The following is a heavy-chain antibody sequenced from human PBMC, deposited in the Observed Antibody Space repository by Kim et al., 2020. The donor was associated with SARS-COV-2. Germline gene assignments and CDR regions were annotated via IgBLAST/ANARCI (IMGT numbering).Heavy chain of an antibody. CDR2: IYYNGST. J-gene: IGHJ6*01. CDR3: ARRTQYQLLGLYYYGM. CDR1: GGSISSSSYY. D-gene: IGHD2-2*01. Sequence: SETLSLTCIVSGGSISSSSYYWGWIRQPPGKGLEWIGNIYYNGSTYYNPSLESRVTISVDTSKNQFSLKLSSVTAADTAVYYCARRTQYQLLGLYYYGM. V-gene: IGHV4-39*01.